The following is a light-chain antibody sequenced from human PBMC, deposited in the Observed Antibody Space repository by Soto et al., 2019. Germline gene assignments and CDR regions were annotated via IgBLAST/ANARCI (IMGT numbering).Light chain of an antibody. CDR1: SSDVGGYNY. J-gene: IGLJ1*01. CDR2: DVS. V-gene: IGLV2-14*03. Sequence: QSVLTQPASVSGSPGQSITISCTGTSSDVGGYNYASLYQQHPGKAPKLMIYDVSNRPSGVSNRFSGSKSGNTASLTISGLRAEDEADYYCNSYTSNNTYVFGTGTKVTVL. CDR3: NSYTSNNTYV.